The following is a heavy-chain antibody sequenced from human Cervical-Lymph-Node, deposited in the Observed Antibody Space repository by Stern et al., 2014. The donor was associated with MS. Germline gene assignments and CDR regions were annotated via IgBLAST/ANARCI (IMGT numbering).Heavy chain of an antibody. V-gene: IGHV3-53*01. CDR1: GSTVCCHY. J-gene: IGHJ4*02. CDR3: ARDPRDHLGLFY. Sequence: AHLVESGGCLTQPWGPLRLSFAASGSTVCCHYMNWVGQAPGKGLELVSIIYSDGTTYYADSVKGRFTISRDNSKTTLSLQMNSLRAEDTAVYYCARDPRDHLGLFYWGQGTLVTVSS. D-gene: IGHD1-14*01. CDR2: IYSDGTT.